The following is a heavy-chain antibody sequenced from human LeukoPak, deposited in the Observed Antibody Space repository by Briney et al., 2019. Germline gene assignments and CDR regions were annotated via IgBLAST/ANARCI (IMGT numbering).Heavy chain of an antibody. V-gene: IGHV3-7*01. J-gene: IGHJ4*02. CDR3: ASQGVYSGSDLDYFDY. D-gene: IGHD5-12*01. CDR1: GFTFSNYW. CDR2: IKEDGSEK. Sequence: TGGFLSLSCAASGFTFSNYWMSWVRLAPGKGLEWVANIKEDGSEKYYVDSVKGRFTISRDNAKNSVYLQMKSLRVEDTAVYYCASQGVYSGSDLDYFDYWGQGALVTVST.